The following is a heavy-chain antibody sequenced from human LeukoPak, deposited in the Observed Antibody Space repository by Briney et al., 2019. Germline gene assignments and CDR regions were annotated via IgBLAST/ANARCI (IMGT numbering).Heavy chain of an antibody. J-gene: IGHJ4*02. Sequence: GGSLRLSCVASGFPFSSVGMNWVRQAPGKGLEWVSYISSDPSHTYYADSVRGRFTISRDNAKNSLYLQMNKLRTEDTAMYYCARDPDYYDSRVVDFWGQGTRVTVSS. V-gene: IGHV3-21*05. CDR2: ISSDPSHT. CDR3: ARDPDYYDSRVVDF. CDR1: GFPFSSVG. D-gene: IGHD3-22*01.